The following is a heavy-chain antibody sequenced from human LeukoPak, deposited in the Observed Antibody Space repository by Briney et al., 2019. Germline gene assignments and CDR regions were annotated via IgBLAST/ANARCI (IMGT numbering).Heavy chain of an antibody. J-gene: IGHJ6*03. D-gene: IGHD1-26*01. CDR3: ARESLGATTISDTTYYYYYMDV. CDR2: FDEEDGET. CDR1: GYTLTELS. V-gene: IGHV1-24*01. Sequence: ASVKVSCKVFGYTLTELSVHWVRQAPGKGLEWMGGFDEEDGETKYAQKFQGRVTMTEDTSTDTAYMELSSLRAEDTAVYYCARESLGATTISDTTYYYYYMDVWGKGTAVTVSS.